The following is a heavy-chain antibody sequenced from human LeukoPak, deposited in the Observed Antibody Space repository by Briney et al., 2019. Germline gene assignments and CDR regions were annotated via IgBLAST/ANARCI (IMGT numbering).Heavy chain of an antibody. CDR1: GGSISSYY. CDR2: IYDSGST. Sequence: SETLSLTCTVSGGSISSYYWSWIRQPPGKGLEWIGYIYDSGSTYYNPSLKSRVTISVDTSKNQFSLKLSSVTAADTAVYYCASMYSSGWYEEGYWGQGTLVTVSS. CDR3: ASMYSSGWYEEGY. V-gene: IGHV4-59*12. D-gene: IGHD6-19*01. J-gene: IGHJ4*02.